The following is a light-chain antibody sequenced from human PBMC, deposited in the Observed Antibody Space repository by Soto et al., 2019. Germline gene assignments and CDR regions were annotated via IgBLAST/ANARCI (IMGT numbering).Light chain of an antibody. CDR2: GAS. Sequence: EIAMTQSPATLSVSLGGRATLSCRASQYISNVLAWYQQRAGQAPSLLIYGASTRATGVPARFSGSGSGTDFVLSISGLQSEDSAVYYCQQYNHWSSITFGQGTRLEIK. V-gene: IGKV3-15*01. J-gene: IGKJ5*01. CDR3: QQYNHWSSIT. CDR1: QYISNV.